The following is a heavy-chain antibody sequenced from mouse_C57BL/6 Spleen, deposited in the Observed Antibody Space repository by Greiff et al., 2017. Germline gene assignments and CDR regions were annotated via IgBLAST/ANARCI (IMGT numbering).Heavy chain of an antibody. V-gene: IGHV1-55*01. J-gene: IGHJ3*01. Sequence: QVQLQQPGAELVKPGASVKMSCKASGYTFTSYWITWVKQRPGQGLEWIGDIYPGSGSTNYNEKFKSKATLTVDTSSSTAYMQLSSLTSEDSAVYYCARRGIYYDYDEGFAYWGQGTLVTVSA. CDR1: GYTFTSYW. CDR3: ARRGIYYDYDEGFAY. CDR2: IYPGSGST. D-gene: IGHD2-4*01.